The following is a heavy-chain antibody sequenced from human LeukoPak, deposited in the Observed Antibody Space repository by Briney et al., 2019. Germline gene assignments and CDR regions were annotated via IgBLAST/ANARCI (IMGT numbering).Heavy chain of an antibody. Sequence: ASVKVSCKASGYTFTGYYMHWVRQAPGQGLEWMGWINPNSGGTNYAQKFQGRVTMARDTSISTAYMELSRLRSDDTAVYYCARDGDTAISFDYWGQGTLVTVSS. V-gene: IGHV1-2*02. CDR1: GYTFTGYY. CDR3: ARDGDTAISFDY. J-gene: IGHJ4*02. CDR2: INPNSGGT. D-gene: IGHD5-18*01.